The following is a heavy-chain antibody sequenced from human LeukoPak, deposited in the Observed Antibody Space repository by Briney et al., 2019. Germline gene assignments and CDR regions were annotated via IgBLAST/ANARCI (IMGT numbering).Heavy chain of an antibody. CDR3: ARHLKRDTMVRGVTLFDY. D-gene: IGHD3-10*01. J-gene: IGHJ4*02. V-gene: IGHV4-34*01. CDR2: INHSGST. CDR1: GGSFSGYY. Sequence: PSETLSLTCAVYGGSFSGYYWSWIRQPPGKGLEWIGEINHSGSTNYNPSLKSRVTISVDTYKNQFPLKLSSVTAADTAVYYCARHLKRDTMVRGVTLFDYWGQGTLVTVSS.